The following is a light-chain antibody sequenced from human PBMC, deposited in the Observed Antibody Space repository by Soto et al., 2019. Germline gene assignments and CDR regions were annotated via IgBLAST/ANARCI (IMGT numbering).Light chain of an antibody. V-gene: IGLV2-23*02. Sequence: QSVLTQPASVAGSPGQSITISCTGTSSDVGTYNLVSWYQQHPGKAPKLMNYEVSERPSGVSNRFSGSKSGNTASLTFSGLQAEDEADYYCCSYAGSSTYYVFGIGTKGTVL. J-gene: IGLJ1*01. CDR2: EVS. CDR3: CSYAGSSTYYV. CDR1: SSDVGTYNL.